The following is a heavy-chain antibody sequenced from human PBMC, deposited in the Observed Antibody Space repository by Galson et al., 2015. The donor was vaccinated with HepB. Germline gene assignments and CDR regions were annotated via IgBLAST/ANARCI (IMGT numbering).Heavy chain of an antibody. CDR3: AKDPYLYSALAGTMAGFDY. CDR1: GFTFSNYG. Sequence: SLRLPCAASGFTFSNYGMHWVRQAPGKGLEWVAVISYDGSNKYYADSVKGRFTISRDKSKNTLYLQMNSLRAEDTALYYCAKDPYLYSALAGTMAGFDYWGQGTLVTVSS. D-gene: IGHD6-19*01. J-gene: IGHJ4*02. CDR2: ISYDGSNK. V-gene: IGHV3-30*18.